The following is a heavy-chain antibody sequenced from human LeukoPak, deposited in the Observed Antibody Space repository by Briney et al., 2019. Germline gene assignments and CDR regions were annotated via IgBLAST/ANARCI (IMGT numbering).Heavy chain of an antibody. D-gene: IGHD1-26*01. J-gene: IGHJ3*02. CDR2: INPDGSVT. V-gene: IGHV3-74*01. CDR1: GFTFSNYW. Sequence: GGSLRLSCAASGFTFSNYWMHWVRQAPGKGLVWVSRINPDGSVTSYADSVKDRFTISRDNSKNTLYLQMNSLRAEDTAVYYCARGRGGELLEAFDIWGQGTMVTVSS. CDR3: ARGRGGELLEAFDI.